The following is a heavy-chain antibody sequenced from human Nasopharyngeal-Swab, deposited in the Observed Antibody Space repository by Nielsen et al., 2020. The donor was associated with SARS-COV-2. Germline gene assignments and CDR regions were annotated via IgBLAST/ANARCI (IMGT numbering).Heavy chain of an antibody. Sequence: GGSLRLSCAASGLTFDDYAMHWVRQAPGKGLEWVSGISWNSGSIGYADSVKGRFTISRDNAKNSLYLQMNSLRAEDTALYYCAKDIRRVRWLQLFDYWGQGTLVTVSS. D-gene: IGHD5-24*01. V-gene: IGHV3-9*01. CDR1: GLTFDDYA. J-gene: IGHJ4*02. CDR3: AKDIRRVRWLQLFDY. CDR2: ISWNSGSI.